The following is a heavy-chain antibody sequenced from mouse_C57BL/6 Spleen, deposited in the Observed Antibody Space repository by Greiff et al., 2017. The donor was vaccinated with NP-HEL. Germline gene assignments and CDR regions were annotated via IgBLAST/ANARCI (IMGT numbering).Heavy chain of an antibody. Sequence: VKLQESGAELVKPGASVKISCKASGYAFSSYWMNWVKQRPGKGLEWIGQIYPGDGDTNYNGKFKGKATLTADKSSSTAYMQLSSLTSEDSAVYFCARRGTRELRYFDYWGQGTTLTVSS. CDR1: GYAFSSYW. V-gene: IGHV1-80*01. D-gene: IGHD1-1*01. CDR2: IYPGDGDT. J-gene: IGHJ2*01. CDR3: ARRGTRELRYFDY.